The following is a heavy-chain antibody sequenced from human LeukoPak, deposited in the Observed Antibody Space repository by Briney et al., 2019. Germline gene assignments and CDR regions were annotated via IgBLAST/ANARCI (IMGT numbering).Heavy chain of an antibody. CDR1: GGSFSGYY. V-gene: IGHV4-34*01. D-gene: IGHD6-19*01. J-gene: IGHJ4*02. CDR2: INHSGST. CDR3: ARGEYGSGWHYMDY. Sequence: PSETLSLTCAVYGGSFSGYYWSWIRQPPGKGLEWIGEINHSGSTNYNPSLKSRVTISVDTSKNQFSLKLSSVTAADAAVYYCARGEYGSGWHYMDYWGQGTLVTVSS.